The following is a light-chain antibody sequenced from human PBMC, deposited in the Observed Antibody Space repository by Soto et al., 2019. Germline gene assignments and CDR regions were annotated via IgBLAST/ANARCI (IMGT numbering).Light chain of an antibody. J-gene: IGKJ2*01. CDR2: AAS. CDR3: QLYGSSPPRYT. CDR1: QSVSSNY. Sequence: EIVLTQSPGTLYLSPGERATLSCRASQSVSSNYLAWYQQKRGQAPRLLIYAASARATGITDRFSGSGAGTYFTITSSRLEPEDFAVYFCQLYGSSPPRYTFGQGTKLYIK. V-gene: IGKV3-20*01.